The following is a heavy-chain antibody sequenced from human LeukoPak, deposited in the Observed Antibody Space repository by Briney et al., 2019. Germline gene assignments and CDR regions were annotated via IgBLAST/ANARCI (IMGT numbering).Heavy chain of an antibody. D-gene: IGHD2-15*01. CDR3: TRGGILVR. Sequence: PGGSLRLSCTASGFTFGDYAMSWVRQAPGKGLEWVGFIRSKAYGGTTEYAASVKGRFTISRDDSESIAYLQMNSLKTEDTAVYYCTRGGILVRWGQGTLVTVSS. CDR2: IRSKAYGGTT. J-gene: IGHJ4*02. CDR1: GFTFGDYA. V-gene: IGHV3-49*04.